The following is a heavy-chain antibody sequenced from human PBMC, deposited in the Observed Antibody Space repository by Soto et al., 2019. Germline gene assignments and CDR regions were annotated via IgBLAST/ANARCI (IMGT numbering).Heavy chain of an antibody. CDR2: IIPALGTT. D-gene: IGHD4-17*01. J-gene: IGHJ2*01. V-gene: IGHV1-69*08. CDR1: GGPFSSHT. CDR3: ARPDFGDYWYFDR. Sequence: QDQLVQSGAEVKKPGSSVKVSCKAFGGPFSSHTFSWVRQAPGQGLEWMGRIIPALGTTTYAQKFQGRVTITAEESVTTGYMELNSLRTEDTAVDYCARPDFGDYWYFDRWGRGTLVTVSS.